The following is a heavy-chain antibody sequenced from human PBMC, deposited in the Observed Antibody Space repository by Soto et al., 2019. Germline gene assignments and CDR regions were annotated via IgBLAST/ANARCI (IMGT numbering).Heavy chain of an antibody. Sequence: GALRLSCAASGLTFSSYAMSWVRQAPGKGLEWVSVISGGGDSTYYPDSVKGRFSISRDNSKNTLYLQMNSLRAEDTAVYYCAKNSYYDSSGADVFDIWGQGTMVTVSS. CDR1: GLTFSSYA. D-gene: IGHD3-22*01. CDR3: AKNSYYDSSGADVFDI. J-gene: IGHJ3*02. V-gene: IGHV3-23*01. CDR2: ISGGGDST.